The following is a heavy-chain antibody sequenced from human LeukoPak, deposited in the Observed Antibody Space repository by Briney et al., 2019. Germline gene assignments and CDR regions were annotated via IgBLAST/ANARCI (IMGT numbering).Heavy chain of an antibody. CDR1: GYTFTSYD. V-gene: IGHV1-8*01. CDR2: MNPNSGNT. J-gene: IGHJ4*02. D-gene: IGHD4-17*01. CDR3: ARVSHDYGDYYFDY. Sequence: ASVTVSCKASGYTFTSYDINWVRQATGQGLEWMGWMNPNSGNTGYAQKLQGRVTMTRNTSISTAYMELSSLRSEDTAVYYCARVSHDYGDYYFDYWGQGTLVTVSS.